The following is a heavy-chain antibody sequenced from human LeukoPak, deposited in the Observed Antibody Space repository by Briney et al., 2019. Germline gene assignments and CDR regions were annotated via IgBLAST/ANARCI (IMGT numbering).Heavy chain of an antibody. CDR2: IRSKAHGGTT. Sequence: GGSLRLSCTASGFTFGDYAMSWVRQAPGTGLEWVGFIRSKAHGGTTEYAASVKGRFTISRDDSKSIAYLQMNSLKTEDTAVYYCARERYGSAYYGYWGQGTLVTVSS. CDR1: GFTFGDYA. CDR3: ARERYGSAYYGY. D-gene: IGHD3-3*01. J-gene: IGHJ4*02. V-gene: IGHV3-49*04.